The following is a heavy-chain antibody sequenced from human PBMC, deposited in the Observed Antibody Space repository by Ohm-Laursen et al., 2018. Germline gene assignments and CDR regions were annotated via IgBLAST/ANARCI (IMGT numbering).Heavy chain of an antibody. Sequence: GTLSLTCSVSGGSMNNYFWTWIRQPAGKGLEWIGRISSSGSTNYNPSLKSRVTISVDTSKNQFSLKLSSVTAADTAVYYCARALGGYPISYYYGMDVWGQGTTVTVSS. CDR2: ISSSGST. CDR1: GGSMNNYF. V-gene: IGHV4-4*07. D-gene: IGHD7-27*01. J-gene: IGHJ6*02. CDR3: ARALGGYPISYYYGMDV.